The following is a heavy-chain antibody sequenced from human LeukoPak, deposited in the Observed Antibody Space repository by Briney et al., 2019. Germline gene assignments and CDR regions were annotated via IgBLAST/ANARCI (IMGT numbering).Heavy chain of an antibody. CDR2: IGATGDT. V-gene: IGHV3-13*01. CDR3: ARAPSGWYGYYYYSMDV. D-gene: IGHD6-19*01. J-gene: IGHJ6*03. Sequence: GGSLRLSCAASGFTLSTYDMHWVRQATGKGLEWVSGIGATGDTYYPGSVKGRFTISRENAKNSMHLQMNSLRAGDTAVYYYARAPSGWYGYYYYSMDVWGKGTTVTVSS. CDR1: GFTLSTYD.